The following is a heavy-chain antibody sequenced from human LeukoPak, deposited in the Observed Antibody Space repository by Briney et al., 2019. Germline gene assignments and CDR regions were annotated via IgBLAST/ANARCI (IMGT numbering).Heavy chain of an antibody. D-gene: IGHD3-3*01. CDR3: AHRPTKRFLEGNWFDP. J-gene: IGHJ5*02. CDR1: GFSLSTSGVG. Sequence: SGPTLVNPTQTLTLTCTFSGFSLSTSGVGVGWIRQPPGKALEWLALIYWDDDKRYSPSLKSRLTITKDTSKNQVVLTMTNMDPVDTATYYCAHRPTKRFLEGNWFDPWGQGTLVTVSS. CDR2: IYWDDDK. V-gene: IGHV2-5*02.